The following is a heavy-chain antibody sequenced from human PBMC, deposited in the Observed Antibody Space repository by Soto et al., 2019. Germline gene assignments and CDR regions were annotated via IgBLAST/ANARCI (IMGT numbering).Heavy chain of an antibody. CDR3: ARAHYGDYGYGMDV. Sequence: QLQLQESGSGLVKPSQTLSLTCAVSGGSISSGGYSWSWIRQPPGKGLEWIGYIYHSGTTCYNPTLKRRVTISVDRSKNQFPLKLSSVTAAETAVYYCARAHYGDYGYGMDVWGQGTTVTVSS. V-gene: IGHV4-30-2*01. CDR1: GGSISSGGYS. D-gene: IGHD4-17*01. J-gene: IGHJ6*02. CDR2: IYHSGTT.